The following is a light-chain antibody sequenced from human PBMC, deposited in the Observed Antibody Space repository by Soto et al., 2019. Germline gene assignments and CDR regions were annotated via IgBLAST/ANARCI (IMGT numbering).Light chain of an antibody. Sequence: DIVMTQSPDSLAVSLGERATINCKSSQNILYTNNKNYLVWYQQKPGQPPKLLISWAFTRESGVPDRFSGSGSGTDFTLTISSLQADDVAVYYCQQCYSAPLTFGGGTKVEI. CDR3: QQCYSAPLT. CDR1: QNILYTNNKNY. CDR2: WAF. V-gene: IGKV4-1*01. J-gene: IGKJ4*01.